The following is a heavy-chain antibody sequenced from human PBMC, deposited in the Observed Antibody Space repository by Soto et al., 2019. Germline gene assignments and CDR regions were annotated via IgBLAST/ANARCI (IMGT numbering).Heavy chain of an antibody. Sequence: QVQLVQSGAEVKKPGSSVKVSCKASGGTFSSYAISWVRQAPGQGLEWMGGIIPIFGTANYAQKFQGRVTITADESTSTAYMELSSLRSEDTAVYYYAREGIAARRSYYYYYGMDVWGQGTTVTVSS. V-gene: IGHV1-69*01. D-gene: IGHD6-6*01. J-gene: IGHJ6*02. CDR2: IIPIFGTA. CDR1: GGTFSSYA. CDR3: AREGIAARRSYYYYYGMDV.